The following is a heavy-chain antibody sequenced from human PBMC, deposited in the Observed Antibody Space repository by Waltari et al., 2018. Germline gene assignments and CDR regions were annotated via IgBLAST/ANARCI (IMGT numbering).Heavy chain of an antibody. J-gene: IGHJ6*03. CDR1: GGTFSSYA. V-gene: IGHV1-69*14. Sequence: QVQLVQSGAEVKKPGSSVKVSCKASGGTFSSYAISWVRQAPGQGLEWMGGIIPIFGTANYAQKFQGRVTITADKSTSTAYMELSSLRSEDTAVYYCASGRSLLWFGKDYYYYYMDVWGKGTMVTVSS. CDR3: ASGRSLLWFGKDYYYYYMDV. D-gene: IGHD3-10*01. CDR2: IIPIFGTA.